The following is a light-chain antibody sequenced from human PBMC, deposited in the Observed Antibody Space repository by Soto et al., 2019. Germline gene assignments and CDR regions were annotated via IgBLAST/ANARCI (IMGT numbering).Light chain of an antibody. J-gene: IGLJ3*02. CDR2: DVT. Sequence: QSALTQPRSVSGSPGQSVTISCTGTSTDVGHSNSVSWYRQHPGKAHKLIIYDVTHRPSGVPERFSGSKSGNTASLTISGLQAEDEGDYYCCSYAGARVFGGGTKLTVL. CDR1: STDVGHSNS. CDR3: CSYAGARV. V-gene: IGLV2-11*01.